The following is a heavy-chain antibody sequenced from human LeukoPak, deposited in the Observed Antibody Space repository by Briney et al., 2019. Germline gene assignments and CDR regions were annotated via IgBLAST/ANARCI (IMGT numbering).Heavy chain of an antibody. Sequence: GGSLRLSCAASGFTFNSYWMSWVRQAPGKGLEGVANIKEDGSEKYYVDSMKGRFTISRDNAKNSLHLQMNSLRAEDTAVYYCARLLSSDPYYFDYWGQGTLVTVSS. CDR2: IKEDGSEK. CDR1: GFTFNSYW. V-gene: IGHV3-7*01. CDR3: ARLLSSDPYYFDY. D-gene: IGHD2-2*01. J-gene: IGHJ4*02.